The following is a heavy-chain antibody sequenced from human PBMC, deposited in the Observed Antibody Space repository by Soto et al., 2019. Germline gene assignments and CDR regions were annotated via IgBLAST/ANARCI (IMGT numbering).Heavy chain of an antibody. V-gene: IGHV1-69*13. D-gene: IGHD3-22*01. CDR3: ARGTVYYDSSGYYPQIFDY. J-gene: IGHJ4*02. Sequence: ASVKVSCKASGGTFSSYAISWVRQAPGQGLEWMGGIIPIFGTANYAQKFQGRVTITADESTSTAYMELSSLRSEDTAVYYCARGTVYYDSSGYYPQIFDYWGQGTLVTVSS. CDR1: GGTFSSYA. CDR2: IIPIFGTA.